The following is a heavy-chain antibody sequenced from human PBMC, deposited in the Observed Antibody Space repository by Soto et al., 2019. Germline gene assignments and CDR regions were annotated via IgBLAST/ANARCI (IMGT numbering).Heavy chain of an antibody. D-gene: IGHD3-3*01. CDR3: AKIGHYDFWRSSGMDV. J-gene: IGHJ6*02. CDR1: GFTFSSYG. V-gene: IGHV3-30*18. CDR2: ISYDGSNK. Sequence: QVQLVESGGGVVQPGRSLRLSCAASGFTFSSYGMHWVRQAPGKGLEWVAVISYDGSNKYYADSVKGRFTISRDNSKHTLYLQMNSLRAEDTAVYYCAKIGHYDFWRSSGMDVWGQGTTVTVSS.